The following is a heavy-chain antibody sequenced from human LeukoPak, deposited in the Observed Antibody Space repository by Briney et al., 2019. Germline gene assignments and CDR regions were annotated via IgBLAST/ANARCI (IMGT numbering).Heavy chain of an antibody. V-gene: IGHV3-64*04. Sequence: GGSLRLSCSASGFIFNIYVMHWVRQAPGRGLEYVSTISSNGGTTYYTDSVKGRFTISRDNSKNTLYLQMNSLRAEDTAVYYCARDRVVVAATRGYYGMDVWGQGTTVTVSS. CDR3: ARDRVVVAATRGYYGMDV. J-gene: IGHJ6*02. CDR2: ISSNGGTT. CDR1: GFIFNIYV. D-gene: IGHD2-15*01.